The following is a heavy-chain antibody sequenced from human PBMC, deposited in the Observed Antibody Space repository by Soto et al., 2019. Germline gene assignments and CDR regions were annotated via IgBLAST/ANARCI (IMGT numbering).Heavy chain of an antibody. D-gene: IGHD5-12*01. CDR2: INHSGST. Sequence: PSETLSLTCAVYGGSFSGYYWSWILQPPGKGLEWIGEINHSGSTNYNPSLKSRVTISVDTSKNQFSLKLSSVTAADTAVYYCARGSPFLSELLPSTSYMDVCGKGIMVTVSS. J-gene: IGHJ6*03. CDR1: GGSFSGYY. CDR3: ARGSPFLSELLPSTSYMDV. V-gene: IGHV4-34*01.